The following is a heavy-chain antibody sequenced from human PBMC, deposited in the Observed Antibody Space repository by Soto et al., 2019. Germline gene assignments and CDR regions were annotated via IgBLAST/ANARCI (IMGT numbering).Heavy chain of an antibody. V-gene: IGHV4-39*01. Sequence: ETLSLTCSVSGVSISNTSYYWGWIRQPPGKGLEWVGTIYFSGSTFYNPSLKSRVTISIDTSKNQFSLRLSSVTAADTAVYYCARHGSYWGQGTLVTVSS. CDR2: IYFSGST. CDR1: GVSISNTSYY. J-gene: IGHJ4*02. CDR3: ARHGSY.